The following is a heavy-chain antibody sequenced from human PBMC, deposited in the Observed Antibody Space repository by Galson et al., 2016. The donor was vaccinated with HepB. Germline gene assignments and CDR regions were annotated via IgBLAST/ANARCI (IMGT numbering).Heavy chain of an antibody. CDR3: ASAQADSNGYVDFDY. D-gene: IGHD3-22*01. CDR1: GDSVSSTSYY. V-gene: IGHV4-61*01. Sequence: SETLSLTCTVSGDSVSSTSYYWIWIRQPPGKGLEWVGYIHYSGSTSYNPSLKSRVTISLDTSKNQFSLRLSSVTAADTAVFYCASAQADSNGYVDFDYWGQGTLVTVSS. CDR2: IHYSGST. J-gene: IGHJ4*02.